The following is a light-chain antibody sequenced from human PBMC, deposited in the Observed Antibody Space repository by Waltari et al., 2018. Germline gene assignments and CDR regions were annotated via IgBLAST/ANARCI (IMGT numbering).Light chain of an antibody. V-gene: IGLV4-69*01. Sequence: QLVLTQSPSASASLGASVKLTCPLSSGHSSNVLAWLQEQPGKGPRYLMKVNSDGSHSKGDEIPDRFSGSSSGAERYLTISSLQSEDEADYYCQTGGHGTWVFGGGTKLTVL. J-gene: IGLJ3*02. CDR3: QTGGHGTWV. CDR1: SGHSSNV. CDR2: VNSDGSH.